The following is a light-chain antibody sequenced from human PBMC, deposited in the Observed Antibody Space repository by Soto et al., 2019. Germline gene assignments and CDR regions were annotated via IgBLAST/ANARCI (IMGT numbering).Light chain of an antibody. Sequence: EIVLTQSPATLSLSPEERASLSCRASQSVGTYLAWYQQKPGQAPRLLIYDASSRAVGVAPRFRGSGSGTDFTLTIAYVEPEDFAVYYCQQRSTWPLTFGGGTRVEF. CDR1: QSVGTY. CDR2: DAS. J-gene: IGKJ4*01. V-gene: IGKV3-11*01. CDR3: QQRSTWPLT.